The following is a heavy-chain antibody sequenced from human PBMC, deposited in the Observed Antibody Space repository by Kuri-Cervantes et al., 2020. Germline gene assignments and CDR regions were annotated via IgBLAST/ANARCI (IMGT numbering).Heavy chain of an antibody. J-gene: IGHJ4*02. CDR2: ISSSSTTI. V-gene: IGHV3-48*01. CDR3: ARDRAVPGPTGKYFDY. D-gene: IGHD6-19*01. CDR1: GFSFNTCN. Sequence: GESLKISCAASGFSFNTCNMHWVRQAPGKGLEWISYISSSSTTIYYADSVKGRFTISRDNAKNSLYLQMNSLRAEDTAVYYCARDRAVPGPTGKYFDYWGQGTLVTVSS.